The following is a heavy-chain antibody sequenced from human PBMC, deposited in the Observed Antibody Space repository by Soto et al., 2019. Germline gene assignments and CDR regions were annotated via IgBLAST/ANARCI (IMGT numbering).Heavy chain of an antibody. CDR2: IIPIFGTA. J-gene: IGHJ6*02. V-gene: IGHV1-69*13. D-gene: IGHD1-26*01. CDR1: GGTFSSYA. CDR3: ARATAPIAATTNHYYYYGMDV. Sequence: SVKVSCKASGGTFSSYAISWVRQAPGQGLEWMGGIIPIFGTANYAQKFQGRVTITADESTSTAYMELSSLRSEDTAVYYCARATAPIAATTNHYYYYGMDVWGQGTTVTVSS.